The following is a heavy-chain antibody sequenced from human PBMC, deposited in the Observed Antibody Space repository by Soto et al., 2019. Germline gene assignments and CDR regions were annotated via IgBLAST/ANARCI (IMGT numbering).Heavy chain of an antibody. J-gene: IGHJ4*02. Sequence: GGSLRLSCAASGFTFSNYAMSWVRQAPGKGLKWVSSISGSGDRTFSADSLKGRFAISRDNSRNMLFLQISSLRADDTAVYYCAKGRRDDVLTGFYLTYFDYWGQGTQVTVSS. V-gene: IGHV3-23*01. CDR2: ISGSGDRT. CDR1: GFTFSNYA. CDR3: AKGRRDDVLTGFYLTYFDY. D-gene: IGHD3-9*01.